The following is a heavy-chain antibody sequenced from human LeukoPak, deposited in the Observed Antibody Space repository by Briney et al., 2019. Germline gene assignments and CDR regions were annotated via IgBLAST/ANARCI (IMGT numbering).Heavy chain of an antibody. V-gene: IGHV3-21*04. CDR2: FTSRSRNI. D-gene: IGHD3-9*01. J-gene: IGHJ5*02. Sequence: PGGSLRLSCAASGFTFSSYSMTWVRQAPGKGLEWLSSFTSRSRNIYYADSVKGRFTISRDNAKNLLYLQMNSLRAEDTAVYYCAKAHPPPLYFDGPGWFDPWGQGTLVTVSS. CDR1: GFTFSSYS. CDR3: AKAHPPPLYFDGPGWFDP.